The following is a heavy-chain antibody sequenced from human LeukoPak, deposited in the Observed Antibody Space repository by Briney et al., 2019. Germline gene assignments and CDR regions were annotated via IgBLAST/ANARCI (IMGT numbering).Heavy chain of an antibody. Sequence: SVKVSCKTSGDTFNSYTISWVRQAPGQGLEWMGRIIPIFGTANYAQKFQGRVTITTDESTSTAYMELSSLRSEDTAVYYCASERYCSGGSCYEDAFDIWGQGTMVTVSS. CDR3: ASERYCSGGSCYEDAFDI. CDR1: GDTFNSYT. D-gene: IGHD2-15*01. V-gene: IGHV1-69*05. J-gene: IGHJ3*02. CDR2: IIPIFGTA.